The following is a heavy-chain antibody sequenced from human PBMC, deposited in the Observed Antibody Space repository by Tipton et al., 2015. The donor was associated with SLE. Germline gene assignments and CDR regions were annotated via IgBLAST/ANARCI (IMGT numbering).Heavy chain of an antibody. V-gene: IGHV4-34*12. CDR2: IIHSGVT. D-gene: IGHD1-1*01. CDR1: GESFNGYF. J-gene: IGHJ4*02. Sequence: GLVKPSQTLSLTCAVSGESFNGYFWTWIRQPPGKGLEWIAEIIHSGVTNYNPSLRSRVTISVDMSKNQVSLKLSSVTAADTAVYYCARVAPTEVFDYWGQGTLVTVSS. CDR3: ARVAPTEVFDY.